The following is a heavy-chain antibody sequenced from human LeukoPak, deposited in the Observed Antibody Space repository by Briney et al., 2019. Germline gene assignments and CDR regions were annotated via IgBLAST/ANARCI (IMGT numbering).Heavy chain of an antibody. V-gene: IGHV1-2*02. D-gene: IGHD7-27*01. J-gene: IGHJ6*02. CDR2: INPNSGGT. CDR1: GYTFTGYY. Sequence: ASVKVSCKASGYTFTGYYMHWVRQAPGQGLEWMGWINPNSGGTNYAQKFQGRVTMTRDTSISTAYMELSSLRSEDTAVYYCARALTGDKYYGMDVWGQGTTVTVSS. CDR3: ARALTGDKYYGMDV.